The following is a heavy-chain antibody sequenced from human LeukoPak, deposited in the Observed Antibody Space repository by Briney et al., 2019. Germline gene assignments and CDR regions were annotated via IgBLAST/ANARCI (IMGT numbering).Heavy chain of an antibody. CDR3: ANHSTGYYP. V-gene: IGHV3-23*01. CDR2: IDGSGAGT. CDR1: GFTFTTYD. D-gene: IGHD3-22*01. J-gene: IGHJ5*02. Sequence: GGSLRLSCAASGFTFTTYDMSWVRQAPGRGLEWVSSIDGSGAGTYYADSVKGRFTISRDNSKNTLYLQMNSLRAEDTAVYYCANHSTGYYPRGQGTLVTVSP.